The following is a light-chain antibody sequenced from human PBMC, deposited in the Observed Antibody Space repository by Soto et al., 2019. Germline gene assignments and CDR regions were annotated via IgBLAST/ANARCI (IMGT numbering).Light chain of an antibody. J-gene: IGLJ3*02. CDR3: SSFTSTSTRV. V-gene: IGLV2-14*01. Sequence: QSVLTQLASVCGSPGQSITISCTGTSSDVGGYNYVSWYQQHPGKAPKLIIYEVNNRPSGVSDRFSGSKSGNTAYLTISGLQAEDEADFYCSSFTSTSTRVFGGGTKLTVL. CDR1: SSDVGGYNY. CDR2: EVN.